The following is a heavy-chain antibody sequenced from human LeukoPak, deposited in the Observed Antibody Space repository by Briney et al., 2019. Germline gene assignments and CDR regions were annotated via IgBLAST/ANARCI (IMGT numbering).Heavy chain of an antibody. J-gene: IGHJ4*02. V-gene: IGHV4-59*08. D-gene: IGHD6-19*01. CDR2: MYNSGIT. CDR3: ARHGDSSRGWYFDY. Sequence: SQTLSLTCAISGDSVSSNSAVWNWIRQPPGKGLEWIGYMYNSGITNYNPSLRSRVTISVDTSKNQFSLRLRSVTAADTAVYYCARHGDSSRGWYFDYWGQGTLVTVSS. CDR1: GDSVSSNS.